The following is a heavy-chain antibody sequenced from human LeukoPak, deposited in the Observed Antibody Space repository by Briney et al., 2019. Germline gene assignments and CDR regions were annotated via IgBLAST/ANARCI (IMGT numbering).Heavy chain of an antibody. CDR2: ISGYNGNT. D-gene: IGHD3-16*02. J-gene: IGHJ4*02. CDR3: ARLDITFGGGIVNAGSNY. Sequence: ATVKVSCKASGYTFSSYAINWVRQAPGQGLEWMGWISGYNGNTNYAQKFQGRVTMTTDTSTKTAYMEMKSLRSDDTAVYYCARLDITFGGGIVNAGSNYWGQGTLVTVSS. CDR1: GYTFSSYA. V-gene: IGHV1-18*01.